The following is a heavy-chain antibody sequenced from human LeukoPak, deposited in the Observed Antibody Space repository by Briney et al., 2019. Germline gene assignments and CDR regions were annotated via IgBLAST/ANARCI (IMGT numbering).Heavy chain of an antibody. D-gene: IGHD3-10*01. V-gene: IGHV3-7*01. CDR3: ARDGPWFGEFFDY. CDR1: GFTFSNYW. CDR2: IKADGSTK. Sequence: GESLRLSCAASGFTFSNYWMSWVRQAPGKGLEWVGNIKADGSTKNYMDPMKGRFTISRDNAKNSLYLQMNNLRAEDTAVYFCARDGPWFGEFFDYWGQGTLVTVSS. J-gene: IGHJ4*02.